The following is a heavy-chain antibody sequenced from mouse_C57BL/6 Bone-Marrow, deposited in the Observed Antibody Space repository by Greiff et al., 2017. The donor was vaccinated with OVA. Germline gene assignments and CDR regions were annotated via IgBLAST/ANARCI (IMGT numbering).Heavy chain of an antibody. J-gene: IGHJ3*01. CDR3: TSTGRFAY. CDR2: IRLKSDNYAT. D-gene: IGHD2-1*01. V-gene: IGHV6-3*01. CDR1: GFTFSNYW. Sequence: EVKVEESGGGLVQPGGSMKLSCVASGFTFSNYWMNWVRQSPEKGLEWVAQIRLKSDNYATHYAESVKGRFTISRDDSKSSVYLQMNNLRAEDTGIYYCTSTGRFAYWGQGTLVTVSA.